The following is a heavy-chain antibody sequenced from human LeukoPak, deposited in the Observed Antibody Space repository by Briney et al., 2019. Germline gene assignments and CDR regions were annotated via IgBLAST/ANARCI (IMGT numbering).Heavy chain of an antibody. CDR1: GFTFSSYA. D-gene: IGHD6-13*01. J-gene: IGHJ4*02. V-gene: IGHV3-74*01. Sequence: GGSLRLSCAASGFTFSSYAMSWVRQAPGRGLEWVSRIHSDGITTNYADSVKGRFTISRDNAQNTLYLQMNSLRAEDTAVYYCGREYSDSRYFDYWGQGTLVTVSS. CDR2: IHSDGITT. CDR3: GREYSDSRYFDY.